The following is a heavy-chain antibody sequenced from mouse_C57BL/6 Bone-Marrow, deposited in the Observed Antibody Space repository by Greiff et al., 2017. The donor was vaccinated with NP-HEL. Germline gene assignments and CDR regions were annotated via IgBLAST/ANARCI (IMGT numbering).Heavy chain of an antibody. CDR3: VRERSYSNSSYAMDY. CDR1: GFTFNTYA. D-gene: IGHD2-5*01. CDR2: IRSKSSNYAT. J-gene: IGHJ4*01. Sequence: EVQLVESGGGLVQPKGSLKLSCAASGFTFNTYAMHWVRQAPGKGLEWVARIRSKSSNYATYYADSVKDRFTISRDDSQSMLYLQMNNLKTEDTAMYYCVRERSYSNSSYAMDYWGQGTSVTVSS. V-gene: IGHV10-3*01.